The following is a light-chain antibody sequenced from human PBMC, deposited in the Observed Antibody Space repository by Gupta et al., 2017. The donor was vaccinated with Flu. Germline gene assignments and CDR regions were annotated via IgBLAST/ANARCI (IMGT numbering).Light chain of an antibody. CDR3: GTWDNSLNVVV. CDR2: GSN. Sequence: NIGNNCVSWYQQLPGTAPKLLIYGSNKRPSEIPDRFSGSGSGTSATLAITGLQTGDEAEYYCGTWDNSLNVVVFGGGTKLTVL. V-gene: IGLV1-51*01. J-gene: IGLJ3*02. CDR1: NIGNNC.